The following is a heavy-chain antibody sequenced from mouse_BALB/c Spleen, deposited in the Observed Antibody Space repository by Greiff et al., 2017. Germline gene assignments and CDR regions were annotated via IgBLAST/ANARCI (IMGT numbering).Heavy chain of an antibody. CDR3: ARAGSTTATFAY. Sequence: LVESGPELVKPGASVRISCKASGYTFTSYYIHWVKLRPGQGLEWIGWIYPGTVNTKYNEKFKGKATLTADKSSSTAYMQLSSLTSEDSAVYFCARAGSTTATFAYWGQGTLVTVSA. D-gene: IGHD1-2*01. J-gene: IGHJ3*01. V-gene: IGHV1S56*01. CDR2: IYPGTVNT. CDR1: GYTFTSYY.